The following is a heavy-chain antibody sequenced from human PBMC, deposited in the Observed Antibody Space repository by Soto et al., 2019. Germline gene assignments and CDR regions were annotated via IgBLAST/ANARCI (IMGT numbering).Heavy chain of an antibody. Sequence: QVQLEQSGGGVVQPGGSLRLSCVVPGSIFIGYGMHWVRQAPGKGLEWVAVIWHDGSEIYYADSVKGRFTISRDNSRNTLYLQMNSVRAEDTAVYYCARDGNGGTAFRWFRDYWGQGTLVTVSS. CDR3: ARDGNGGTAFRWFRDY. J-gene: IGHJ4*02. V-gene: IGHV3-33*01. CDR2: IWHDGSEI. D-gene: IGHD1-7*01. CDR1: GSIFIGYG.